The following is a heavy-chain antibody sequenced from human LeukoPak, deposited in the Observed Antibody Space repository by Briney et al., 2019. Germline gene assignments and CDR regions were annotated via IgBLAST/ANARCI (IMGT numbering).Heavy chain of an antibody. CDR1: GYSFTSHV. CDR2: IGGGSGRT. V-gene: IGHV1-3*01. J-gene: IGHJ4*02. D-gene: IGHD3-22*01. Sequence: ASVKVSCKASGYSFTSHVIHWLRQAPGQRFEWMGWIGGGSGRTNYSQTFQDRVTITRDTSATTSYMEMRSLRYEDTAIFYCARGYYYDSSGYYFGSWGQGTLVTVSS. CDR3: ARGYYYDSSGYYFGS.